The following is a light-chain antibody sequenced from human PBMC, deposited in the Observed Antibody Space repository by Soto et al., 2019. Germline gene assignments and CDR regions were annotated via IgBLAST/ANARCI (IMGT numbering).Light chain of an antibody. CDR2: GAS. Sequence: ERVLTQSPGTLSLSPGARAIISCRASQSISSSYLAWYQQKPGQAPRLLIFGASSRATGIPERFSGSGSGTDFTLTISRLEPEDFAVYYCQQHGISHITFGQGTRLEIK. J-gene: IGKJ5*01. V-gene: IGKV3-20*01. CDR3: QQHGISHIT. CDR1: QSISSSY.